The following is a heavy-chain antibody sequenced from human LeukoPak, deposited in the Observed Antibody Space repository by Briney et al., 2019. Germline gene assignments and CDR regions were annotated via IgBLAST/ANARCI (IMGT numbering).Heavy chain of an antibody. V-gene: IGHV3-66*01. Sequence: GGSLRLSCAASGITVNTNYMSWVRQAPGKGLEWVSIIYSGRATSYADSVKGRFTISRESSKNTLWLQMNSLRAEDTAVYYCARAPGSSSSGYYYGATEFDYWGQGTLVTVSS. D-gene: IGHD3-22*01. CDR2: IYSGRAT. J-gene: IGHJ4*02. CDR1: GITVNTNY. CDR3: ARAPGSSSSGYYYGATEFDY.